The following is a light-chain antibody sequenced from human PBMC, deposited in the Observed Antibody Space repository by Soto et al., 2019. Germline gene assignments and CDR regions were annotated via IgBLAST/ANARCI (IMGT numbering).Light chain of an antibody. J-gene: IGKJ1*01. CDR3: QQYDTRCT. V-gene: IGKV1-5*03. CDR1: QNVNGW. Sequence: DIQITQSPSTLSASVGDRVTITCRASQNVNGWLAWYQQKPGKAPKLLINKASTLESGVPSRFSGRGFGTEFTLTISXLQTDDFATYYCQQYDTRCTFGQGTKVDIK. CDR2: KAS.